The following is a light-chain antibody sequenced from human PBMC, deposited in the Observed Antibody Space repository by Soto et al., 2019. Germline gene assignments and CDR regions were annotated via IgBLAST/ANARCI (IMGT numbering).Light chain of an antibody. CDR3: QQSYSTPWT. CDR1: QSISSY. V-gene: IGKV1-39*01. CDR2: AAS. Sequence: DIQMTQSASSLSAYVGYRVTITCRASQSISSYLHWYQQKPGKAPNLLIYAASSLQSGVPSRFSGSGSGTDFTLTISSLQPEDFATYYCQQSYSTPWTFGQGTKVDIK. J-gene: IGKJ1*01.